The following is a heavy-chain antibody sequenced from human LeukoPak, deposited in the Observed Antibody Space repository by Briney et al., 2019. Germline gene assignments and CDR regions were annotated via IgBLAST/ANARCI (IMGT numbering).Heavy chain of an antibody. J-gene: IGHJ3*02. CDR1: GYTFTGYY. V-gene: IGHV1-2*06. D-gene: IGHD6-19*01. CDR2: INPNTGGT. CDR3: ARGWAVEDAFDI. Sequence: GASVKVSCKASGYTFTGYYMNWVRQAPGQGLEWMGRINPNTGGTNYAQNFQGSVTMTRDTSITTVYMELSRLRSDDTAVYYCARGWAVEDAFDIWGQGTMVTVSS.